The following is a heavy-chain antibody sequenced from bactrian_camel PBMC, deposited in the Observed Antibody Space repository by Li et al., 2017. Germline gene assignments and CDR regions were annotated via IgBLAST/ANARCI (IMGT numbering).Heavy chain of an antibody. CDR1: VYTSGFWC. D-gene: IGHD6*01. V-gene: IGHV3S55*01. Sequence: VQLVESGGATVEAGGSLRLSCTSNVYTSGFWCMGWFRHGPGQEGVATIDRDGVSTYADAVKGRFSISKDNAKNTLYLQMNSLKPEDTAMYYCAAVAVVAGTTCLAPPTRVRRYWGQGTQVTVS. J-gene: IGHJ4*01. CDR2: IDRDGVS. CDR3: AAVAVVAGTTCLAPPTRVRRY.